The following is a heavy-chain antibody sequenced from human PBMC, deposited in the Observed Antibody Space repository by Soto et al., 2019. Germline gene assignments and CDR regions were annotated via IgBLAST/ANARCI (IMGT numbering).Heavy chain of an antibody. Sequence: GGSLRLSCAASGFTFSSYWMSWVRQAPGKGLEWVANIKQDGSEKYYVDSVKGRFTISRDNAKNSLYLQMNSLRAEDTAVYYCARDRRYCSGGSCWLNDYWGQGTLVTVSS. CDR2: IKQDGSEK. CDR3: ARDRRYCSGGSCWLNDY. J-gene: IGHJ4*02. D-gene: IGHD2-15*01. CDR1: GFTFSSYW. V-gene: IGHV3-7*01.